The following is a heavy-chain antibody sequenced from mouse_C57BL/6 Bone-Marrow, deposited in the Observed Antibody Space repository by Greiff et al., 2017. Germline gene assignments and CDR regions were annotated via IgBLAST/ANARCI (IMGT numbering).Heavy chain of an antibody. CDR1: GYTFTDYY. CDR3: ARGRFAY. Sequence: QVQLQRSGAELVRPGASVKLSCKASGYTFTDYYINWVKQRPGQGLEWIARIYPGSGNTYYNEKFKGKATLTAEKSSSTAYMQLSSLTSEDSAVYFCARGRFAYWGQGTLVTVSA. V-gene: IGHV1-76*01. J-gene: IGHJ3*01. CDR2: IYPGSGNT.